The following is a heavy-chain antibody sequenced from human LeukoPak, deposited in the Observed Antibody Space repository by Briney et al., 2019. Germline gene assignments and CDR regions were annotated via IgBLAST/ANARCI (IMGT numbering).Heavy chain of an antibody. J-gene: IGHJ6*02. Sequence: ASVKVSCKASGYSFIGYYMHWVRQAPGQGLEWMGWINPNSGGTNYAQKFQGRVTMTRDTSISTAYMELSRLRSDDTAVYYCARGLTYCSSTSCYYYYGMGVWGQGTTVTVSS. V-gene: IGHV1-2*02. CDR2: INPNSGGT. CDR1: GYSFIGYY. CDR3: ARGLTYCSSTSCYYYYGMGV. D-gene: IGHD2-2*01.